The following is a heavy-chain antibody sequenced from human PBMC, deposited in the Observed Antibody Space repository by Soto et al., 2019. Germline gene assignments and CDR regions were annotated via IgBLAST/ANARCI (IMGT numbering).Heavy chain of an antibody. J-gene: IGHJ5*02. V-gene: IGHV1-69*06. CDR2: IIPIFGTA. CDR3: ARGWIQLWLRGWFDP. CDR1: GGTFSSYA. Sequence: SVKVSCKSSGGTFSSYAISWVRQAPGQGLEWMGGIIPIFGTANYAQKFQGRVTITADKSTSTAYMELSSLRSEDTAVYYCARGWIQLWLRGWFDPWGQGTLVTVSS. D-gene: IGHD5-18*01.